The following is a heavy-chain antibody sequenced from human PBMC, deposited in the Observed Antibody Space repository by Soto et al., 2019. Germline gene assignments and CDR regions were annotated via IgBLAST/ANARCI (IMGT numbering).Heavy chain of an antibody. CDR2: INHSGST. V-gene: IGHV4-34*01. CDR3: ARENRRRGAVAGNKYYFDY. Sequence: SETLSLTCAVYGGSFSGYYWSWIRQPPGKGLEWIGEINHSGSTNYNPSLKSRVTISVDTSKNQFSLKLSSVTAADTAVYYCARENRRRGAVAGNKYYFDYWGQGTLVTVSS. D-gene: IGHD6-19*01. J-gene: IGHJ4*02. CDR1: GGSFSGYY.